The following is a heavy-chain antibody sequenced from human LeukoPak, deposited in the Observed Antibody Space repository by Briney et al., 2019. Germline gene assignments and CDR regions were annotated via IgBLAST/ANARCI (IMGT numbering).Heavy chain of an antibody. CDR2: INPNSGGT. V-gene: IGHV1-2*02. D-gene: IGHD4-17*01. CDR1: GYTFTGYY. CDR3: ASGYLGRAGTTDRLDY. Sequence: AASVKVSCKASGYTFTGYYMHWVRQAPGQGLEWMGWINPNSGGTNYAQKFQGRVTMTRDTSISTAYMELSRLRSDDTAVYYCASGYLGRAGTTDRLDYWGQGTLVTVSS. J-gene: IGHJ4*02.